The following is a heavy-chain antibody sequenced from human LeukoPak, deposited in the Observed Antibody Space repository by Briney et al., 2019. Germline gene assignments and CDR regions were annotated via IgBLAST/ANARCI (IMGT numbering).Heavy chain of an antibody. CDR2: ISSSSSTI. V-gene: IGHV3-48*01. D-gene: IGHD3-10*01. Sequence: GGSLRLSCAASGFTFSSHSMNWVRQAPGKGLEWVSYISSSSSTIYYADSVKGRFTISRDNAKNSLYLQMNGLRAEDTAVYYCARSGSMVRGVYYWGQGTLVTVAS. CDR1: GFTFSSHS. J-gene: IGHJ4*02. CDR3: ARSGSMVRGVYY.